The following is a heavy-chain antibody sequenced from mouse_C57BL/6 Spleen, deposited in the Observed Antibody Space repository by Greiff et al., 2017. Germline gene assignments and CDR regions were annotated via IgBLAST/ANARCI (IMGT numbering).Heavy chain of an antibody. Sequence: QVQLQQPGTELVKPGASVKLSCKASGYTFTSYWMHWVKQRPGQGLEWIGNINPSNGGTNYNEKFKSKATLTVDKSSSTAYMQLSSLTSEDSTVYDCERGGRYDCDGGNDAMDYWGQGTSVTVSS. J-gene: IGHJ4*01. D-gene: IGHD2-4*01. CDR2: INPSNGGT. CDR3: ERGGRYDCDGGNDAMDY. CDR1: GYTFTSYW. V-gene: IGHV1-53*01.